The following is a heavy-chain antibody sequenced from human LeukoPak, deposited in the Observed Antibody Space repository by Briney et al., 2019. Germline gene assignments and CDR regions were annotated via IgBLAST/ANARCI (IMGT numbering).Heavy chain of an antibody. CDR2: ISGSGGST. J-gene: IGHJ4*02. CDR1: GFTFSSYA. CDR3: AKDEPIGAHDYGDYDPNAPLGY. Sequence: PGGSLRLSCAASGFTFSSYAMSWVRQAPGKGLEWVSAISGSGGSTYYADSVKGRFTISRDNSKNTLYLQMNSLRAEDTAVYYCAKDEPIGAHDYGDYDPNAPLGYWGQGTLVTVSS. D-gene: IGHD4-17*01. V-gene: IGHV3-23*01.